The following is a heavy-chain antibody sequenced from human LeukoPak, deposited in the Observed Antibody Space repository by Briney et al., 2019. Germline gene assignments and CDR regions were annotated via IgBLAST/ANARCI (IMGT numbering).Heavy chain of an antibody. Sequence: PSETLSLTCAVYGGSFCGYYWSWIRQPPGKGLEWIGEINHSGSTNYNPSLKSRVTISVDTSKNQFSLKLSSVTAADTAVYYCARLVVPAASYYYMDVWGKGTTVTVSS. V-gene: IGHV4-34*01. J-gene: IGHJ6*03. CDR2: INHSGST. D-gene: IGHD2-2*01. CDR1: GGSFCGYY. CDR3: ARLVVPAASYYYMDV.